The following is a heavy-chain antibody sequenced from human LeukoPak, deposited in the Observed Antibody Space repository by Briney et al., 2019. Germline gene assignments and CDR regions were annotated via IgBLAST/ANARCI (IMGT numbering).Heavy chain of an antibody. J-gene: IGHJ3*02. Sequence: SVKVSCKASGGTFSSYAISWVRQAPGQGLEWMGGIIPIFGTANYAQKFQGRVTITTDESTSTAYMELSSLRSEDTAVYYCARDRGPIVVVPAAYHAFDIWGQGTMVTVSS. CDR1: GGTFSSYA. V-gene: IGHV1-69*05. CDR2: IIPIFGTA. CDR3: ARDRGPIVVVPAAYHAFDI. D-gene: IGHD2-2*01.